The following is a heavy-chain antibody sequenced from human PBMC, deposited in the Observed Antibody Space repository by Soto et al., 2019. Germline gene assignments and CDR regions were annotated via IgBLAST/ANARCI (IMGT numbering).Heavy chain of an antibody. D-gene: IGHD6-19*01. Sequence: EVQLVESGGGLVKPGGSLRLSCAASGFTFSDACMSWVRQAPGKGLEWVGLIKSKSDGGTTDYAAPVKGRFTISTDDSKDTQFLQMSSLKPEDTAVYYCSTYSGGWYFWGQGTLVTVSS. V-gene: IGHV3-15*01. CDR2: IKSKSDGGTT. CDR3: STYSGGWYF. CDR1: GFTFSDAC. J-gene: IGHJ4*02.